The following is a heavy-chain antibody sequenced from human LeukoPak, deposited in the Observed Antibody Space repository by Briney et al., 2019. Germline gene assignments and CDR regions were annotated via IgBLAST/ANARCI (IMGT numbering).Heavy chain of an antibody. J-gene: IGHJ4*02. CDR2: ISTTSSAT. V-gene: IGHV3-48*01. D-gene: IGHD1-1*01. CDR1: GFRFGGFS. Sequence: GGSLRLSCAASGFRFGGFSMNWVRQAPGKGLEWISYISTTSSATYYAASVKGRFTISRDNAKNSLYLQMNNLRAYDTAVYYCARGCNVGYDFDYWGQGTLVTVSS. CDR3: ARGCNVGYDFDY.